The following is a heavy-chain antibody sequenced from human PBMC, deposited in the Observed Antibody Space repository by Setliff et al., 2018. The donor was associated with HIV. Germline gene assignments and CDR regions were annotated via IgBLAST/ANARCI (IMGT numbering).Heavy chain of an antibody. J-gene: IGHJ4*02. CDR1: GYTFTAYY. CDR3: AREGFGNTGDLAMAVLDY. Sequence: ASVKVSCKAYGYTFTAYYMHWVRQAPGQGLEWMGWINPNSGGTNYAQKFRGRVTMTRDTSINTAHMYLSSLRSDDTAIYFCAREGFGNTGDLAMAVLDYWGQGTLVTVSS. CDR2: INPNSGGT. V-gene: IGHV1-2*02. D-gene: IGHD5-18*01.